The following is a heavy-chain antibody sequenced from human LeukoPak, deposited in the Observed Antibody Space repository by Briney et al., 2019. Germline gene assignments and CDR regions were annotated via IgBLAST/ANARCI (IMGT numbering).Heavy chain of an antibody. CDR2: ISSSSSYI. V-gene: IGHV3-21*01. J-gene: IGHJ3*02. CDR1: GFTFSSYS. CDR3: ASSYDFWSGFGNEAFDI. Sequence: GRSLRLSCAASGFTFSSYSMNWVRQAPGKGLEWVSSISSSSSYIYYADSVKGRFTISRDNAKNSLYLQMNSLRAEDTAVYYCASSYDFWSGFGNEAFDIWGQGTMVTVSS. D-gene: IGHD3-3*01.